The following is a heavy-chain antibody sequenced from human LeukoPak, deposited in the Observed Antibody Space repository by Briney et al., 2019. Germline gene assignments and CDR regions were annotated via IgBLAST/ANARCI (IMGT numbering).Heavy chain of an antibody. D-gene: IGHD6-13*01. CDR3: ARGGYSRAPAHRGAFDI. CDR1: GYTFSSYA. Sequence: ASVTVSCTASGYTFSSYAISWVRQAPGQGLEWMGGIIPIFGTANYAQKFQGRVTITTDESTSTAYMELSSLRSEDTAVYYCARGGYSRAPAHRGAFDIWGQGTMVTVSS. CDR2: IIPIFGTA. J-gene: IGHJ3*02. V-gene: IGHV1-69*05.